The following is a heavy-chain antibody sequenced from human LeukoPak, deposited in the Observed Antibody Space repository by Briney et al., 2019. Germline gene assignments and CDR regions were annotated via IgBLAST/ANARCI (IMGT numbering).Heavy chain of an antibody. V-gene: IGHV1-18*01. Sequence: ASVKVSCKASGYTFTSYGISWVRQAPGQGLEWMGLISGYNGNTKNAQKLQGRVTMTTDTSTSTAYMELRSLRSDDTAVYYCARDRIVAADYYYMDVWGKGTTVTVSS. D-gene: IGHD6-13*01. J-gene: IGHJ6*03. CDR2: ISGYNGNT. CDR1: GYTFTSYG. CDR3: ARDRIVAADYYYMDV.